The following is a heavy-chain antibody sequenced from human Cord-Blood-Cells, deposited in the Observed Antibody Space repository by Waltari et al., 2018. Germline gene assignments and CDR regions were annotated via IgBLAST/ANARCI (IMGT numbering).Heavy chain of an antibody. CDR1: GGSFCVYY. J-gene: IGHJ6*02. V-gene: IGHV4-34*01. D-gene: IGHD5-12*01. CDR2: INHSGST. Sequence: QVQLQQWGAGLLKPSETLSLTCAGYGGSFCVYYWSWLRQPPGKGLEWIGEINHSGSTNYHPSLKSRVTISVDTSKNQFSLKLSSVTAADTAVYYCARGDVDIVATIEWGYYYYGMDVWGQGP. CDR3: ARGDVDIVATIEWGYYYYGMDV.